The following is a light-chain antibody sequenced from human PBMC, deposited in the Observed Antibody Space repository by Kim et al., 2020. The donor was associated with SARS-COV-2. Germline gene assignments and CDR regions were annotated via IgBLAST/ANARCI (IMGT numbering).Light chain of an antibody. CDR3: QSYDGSRGV. V-gene: IGLV6-57*01. Sequence: NTVTISCTRIRGNISFNYVQWYQQRPGSSPITLIYEHNQRPSRVPYRFSGSIDSSSNSASLAISGLKTEDESDYYCQSYDGSRGVFCGGTQLTVL. J-gene: IGLJ3*02. CDR2: EHN. CDR1: RGNISFNY.